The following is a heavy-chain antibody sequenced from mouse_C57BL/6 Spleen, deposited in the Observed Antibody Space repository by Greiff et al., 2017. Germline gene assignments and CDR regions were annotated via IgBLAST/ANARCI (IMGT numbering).Heavy chain of an antibody. V-gene: IGHV1-82*01. CDR2: IYPGDGDT. J-gene: IGHJ2*01. Sequence: QVQLQQSGPELVKPGASVKISCTASGYAFSSSWMNWVKQRPGKGLEWIGRIYPGDGDTNYNGKFKGKATLTADKSSSTAYMQLSSLTSEDSAVXFCAREGTVPFDYWGQGTTLTVSS. D-gene: IGHD3-3*01. CDR1: GYAFSSSW. CDR3: AREGTVPFDY.